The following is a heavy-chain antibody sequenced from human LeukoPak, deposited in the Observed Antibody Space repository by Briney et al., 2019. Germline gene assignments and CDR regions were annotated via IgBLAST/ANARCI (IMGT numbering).Heavy chain of an antibody. CDR2: IRRGGDTI. J-gene: IGHJ3*02. D-gene: IGHD3-22*01. CDR1: GFTFSDYS. Sequence: GGSLRLSCAASGFTFSDYSMSWLRQAPGKGLEWLSYIRRGGDTIYYADSVKGRFTISRDDANNSLFLQMNSLRAEDTAVYYCAREDDDSSGYSDAFDIWGQGTMVTVSS. CDR3: AREDDDSSGYSDAFDI. V-gene: IGHV3-11*04.